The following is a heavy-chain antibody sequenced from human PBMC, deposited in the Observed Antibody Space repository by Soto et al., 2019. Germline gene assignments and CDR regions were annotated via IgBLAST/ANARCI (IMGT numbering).Heavy chain of an antibody. Sequence: GGSLRLSCATSGFTFISYAMHWVRQAPGKGLEWVAVISYDGSNKYYADSVKGRFSISRDNSKNTLYLQMNSLRAEDTAVYYCAKGLGQAPFDYWGQGTLVTVSS. V-gene: IGHV3-30-3*01. J-gene: IGHJ4*02. D-gene: IGHD3-16*01. CDR2: ISYDGSNK. CDR3: AKGLGQAPFDY. CDR1: GFTFISYA.